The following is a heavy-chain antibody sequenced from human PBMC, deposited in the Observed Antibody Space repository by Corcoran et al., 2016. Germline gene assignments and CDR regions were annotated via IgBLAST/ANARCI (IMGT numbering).Heavy chain of an antibody. D-gene: IGHD2-2*02. CDR1: GFPFRSYT. Sequence: EVQLVESGGGLVQPGGSLRLSCASSGFPFRSYTMNWVRPAPGKGLAWVSYISSSSSTIYYADSVKGRLSISGDNAKNSLYLQMNSLRDEDTAVYYCAADIVVVPAAIPDLDYWGQGARVTVSS. V-gene: IGHV3-48*02. J-gene: IGHJ4*02. CDR3: AADIVVVPAAIPDLDY. CDR2: ISSSSSTI.